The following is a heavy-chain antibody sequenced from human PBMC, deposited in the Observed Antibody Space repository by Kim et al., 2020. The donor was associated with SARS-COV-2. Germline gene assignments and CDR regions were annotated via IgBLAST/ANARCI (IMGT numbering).Heavy chain of an antibody. Sequence: GGSLRLSCAASGFPFSSFDMHWVRQPTGEGLEWVSTVNSAGDTYYADSVRGRFTISRENARNSIYLQMNSLRAGDTAVYYCARELVGATNYGMYVWGHGT. CDR3: ARELVGATNYGMYV. CDR1: GFPFSSFD. D-gene: IGHD2-15*01. V-gene: IGHV3-13*01. J-gene: IGHJ6*02. CDR2: VNSAGDT.